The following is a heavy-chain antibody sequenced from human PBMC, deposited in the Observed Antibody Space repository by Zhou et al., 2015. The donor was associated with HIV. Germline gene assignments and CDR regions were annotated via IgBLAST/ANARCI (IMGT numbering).Heavy chain of an antibody. CDR3: ARDYGDYYGSGSYYIPWFDP. CDR1: GGTFSSYA. V-gene: IGHV1-69*01. J-gene: IGHJ5*02. D-gene: IGHD3-10*01. CDR2: IIPIFGTA. Sequence: QVQLVQSGAEVKKPGSSVKVSCKASGGTFSSYAISWVRQAPGQGLEWMGGIIPIFGTANYAQKFQGRVTITADESTSTAYMELSSLRSEDTAVYYCARDYGDYYGSGSYYIPWFDPWGQGTLVTVSS.